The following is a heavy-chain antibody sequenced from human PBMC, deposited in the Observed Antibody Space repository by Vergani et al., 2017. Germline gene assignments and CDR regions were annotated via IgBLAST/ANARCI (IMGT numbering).Heavy chain of an antibody. CDR2: IWYDGSNK. Sequence: QVQLVESGGGVVQPGRSLRLSCAASGFTFSSYGMHWVRQAPGKGLEGVAVIWYDGSNKYYADSVKGRFTISRDNSKNTLYLQMNSLRAEDTAVYYCARAFNVLRYPYGMDVWGQGTTVTVSS. D-gene: IGHD3-9*01. V-gene: IGHV3-33*01. CDR3: ARAFNVLRYPYGMDV. CDR1: GFTFSSYG. J-gene: IGHJ6*02.